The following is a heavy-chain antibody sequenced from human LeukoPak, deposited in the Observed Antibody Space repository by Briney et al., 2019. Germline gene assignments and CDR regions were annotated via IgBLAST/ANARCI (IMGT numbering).Heavy chain of an antibody. V-gene: IGHV4-34*01. CDR2: INHSGST. J-gene: IGHJ4*02. D-gene: IGHD6-6*01. Sequence: SETLSLTCAVYGGSFSGYYWSWIRQPPGKGLEWIGEINHSGSTNYNPSLKSRVTISVDTSKNQLSLKLSSVTAADTAVYYCARAYYSSSVDYWGQGTLVTVSS. CDR1: GGSFSGYY. CDR3: ARAYYSSSVDY.